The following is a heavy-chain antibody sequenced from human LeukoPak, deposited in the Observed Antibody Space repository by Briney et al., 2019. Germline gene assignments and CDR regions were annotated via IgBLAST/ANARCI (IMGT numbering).Heavy chain of an antibody. CDR3: AREAYSGSYGWFDP. V-gene: IGHV4-4*02. D-gene: IGHD1-26*01. Sequence: SETLSLTSAASGGSISSSNGWSWVRQPPGKGLEWIGEIYHSGSTNYNPSLKSRVTISVDKSKNQFSLKLSSVTAADTAVYYCAREAYSGSYGWFDPWGQGTLVTVSS. CDR2: IYHSGST. CDR1: GGSISSSNG. J-gene: IGHJ5*02.